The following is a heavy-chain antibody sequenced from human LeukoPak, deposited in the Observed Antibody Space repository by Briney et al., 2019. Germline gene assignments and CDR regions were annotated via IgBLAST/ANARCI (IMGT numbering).Heavy chain of an antibody. J-gene: IGHJ4*02. CDR2: ISRDGSNK. CDR1: GFTFGSYA. Sequence: GGSLRLSCAASGFTFGSYAMNWVRQAPGKGLEWVAVISRDGSNKYYADSVKGRFSISRDNSKNTLYLQMNGLRAEETAMYYCATPYTSGWSLYFDNWGQGTLVTVSS. V-gene: IGHV3-30-3*01. D-gene: IGHD6-19*01. CDR3: ATPYTSGWSLYFDN.